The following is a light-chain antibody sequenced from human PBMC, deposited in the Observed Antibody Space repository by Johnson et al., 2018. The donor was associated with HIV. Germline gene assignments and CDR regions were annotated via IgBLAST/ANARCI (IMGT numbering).Light chain of an antibody. CDR2: EKN. Sequence: QSVLTQPPSVSAAPGQKVTISCSGRSSNIGNNYVSWYQQLPGTAPKLLIYEKNKRPSGIPDRFSASTSGTSATLDITGLQTGDEADYYCGTWDSGLGAHYVFGTGTKVTVL. CDR3: GTWDSGLGAHYV. J-gene: IGLJ1*01. CDR1: SSNIGNNY. V-gene: IGLV1-51*02.